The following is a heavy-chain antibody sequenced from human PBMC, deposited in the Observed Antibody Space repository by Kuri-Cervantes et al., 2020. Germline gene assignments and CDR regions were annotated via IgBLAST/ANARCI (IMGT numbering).Heavy chain of an antibody. D-gene: IGHD4-17*01. J-gene: IGHJ4*02. CDR1: GGSISSGGYS. Sequence: SETLSLTCAVSGGSISSGGYSWSWIRQPPGKGLEWIGYIYHSGSTYYNPSLKSRVTISVDRSKNQFSLKLSSVTAADTAVYYCARGPLTSVTNAYFDYWGQGTLVTVSS. CDR3: ARGPLTSVTNAYFDY. V-gene: IGHV4-30-2*01. CDR2: IYHSGST.